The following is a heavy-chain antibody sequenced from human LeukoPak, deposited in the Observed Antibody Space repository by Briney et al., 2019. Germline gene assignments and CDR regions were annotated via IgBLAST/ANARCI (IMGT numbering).Heavy chain of an antibody. D-gene: IGHD3-3*01. CDR3: AKGGVGDFWSGPYYYGMDV. V-gene: IGHV3-23*01. CDR1: GFTFSSYA. J-gene: IGHJ6*02. CDR2: ISGSGGST. Sequence: PGGSLRLSCAASGFTFSSYAVSWVRQAPGKGLEWVSAISGSGGSTYYAVSVKGRFTISRDNSKNTLYLQMNSLRAEDTAVYYCAKGGVGDFWSGPYYYGMDVWGQGTTVTVSS.